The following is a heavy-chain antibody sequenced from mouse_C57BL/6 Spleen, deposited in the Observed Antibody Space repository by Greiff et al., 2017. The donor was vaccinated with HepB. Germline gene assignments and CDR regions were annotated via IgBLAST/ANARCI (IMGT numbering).Heavy chain of an antibody. CDR2: IDPENGDT. CDR3: TTGFTTVVATD. Sequence: VQLKQSGAELVRPGASVKLSCTASGFNIKDDYMHWVKQRPEQGLEWIGWIDPENGDTEYASKFQGKATITADTSSNTAYLQLSSLTSEDTAVYYCTTGFTTVVATDWGQGTTLTVSS. D-gene: IGHD1-1*01. V-gene: IGHV14-4*01. CDR1: GFNIKDDY. J-gene: IGHJ2*01.